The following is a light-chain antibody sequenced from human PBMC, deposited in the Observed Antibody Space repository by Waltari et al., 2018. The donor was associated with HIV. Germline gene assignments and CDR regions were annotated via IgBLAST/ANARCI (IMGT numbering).Light chain of an antibody. Sequence: DIQMTQSPSSLSTSVGDRVTITCRASQSISSYLHWYQQKPGKAPKLLIYAASSLQSGVPSRFSGSGSGTDFNLTISTLQPEDFATYYCQQSYTSPFTFGPGTKVDIK. CDR1: QSISSY. CDR2: AAS. CDR3: QQSYTSPFT. J-gene: IGKJ3*01. V-gene: IGKV1-39*01.